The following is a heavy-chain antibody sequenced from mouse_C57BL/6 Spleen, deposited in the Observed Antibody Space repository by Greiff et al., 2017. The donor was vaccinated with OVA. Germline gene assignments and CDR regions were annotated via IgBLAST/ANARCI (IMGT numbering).Heavy chain of an antibody. D-gene: IGHD1-1*01. CDR3: ANYYGSRNWYFDV. CDR2: ISGGGGNT. Sequence: EVQGVESGGGLVKPGGSLKLSCAASGFTFSSYTMSWVRQTPEKRLEWVATISGGGGNTYYPDSVKGRFTISRDNAKNTLYLQMSSLRSEDTALYYCANYYGSRNWYFDVWGTGTTVTVSS. J-gene: IGHJ1*03. CDR1: GFTFSSYT. V-gene: IGHV5-9*01.